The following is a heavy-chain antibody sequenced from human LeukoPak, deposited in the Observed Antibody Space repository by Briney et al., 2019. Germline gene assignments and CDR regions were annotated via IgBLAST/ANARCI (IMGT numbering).Heavy chain of an antibody. CDR2: ILYDGSSK. CDR1: GFTFSTYV. V-gene: IGHV3-30*01. Sequence: PGGSLRLSCAASGFTFSTYVMHWVRQAPGKGLQWVAVILYDGSSKYYADSVKGRFIISRDNSKNTLYLQMNGLTAEDTAVYYCARDYSSSWLRFFDYWGQGTLVTVSS. CDR3: ARDYSSSWLRFFDY. J-gene: IGHJ4*02. D-gene: IGHD6-6*01.